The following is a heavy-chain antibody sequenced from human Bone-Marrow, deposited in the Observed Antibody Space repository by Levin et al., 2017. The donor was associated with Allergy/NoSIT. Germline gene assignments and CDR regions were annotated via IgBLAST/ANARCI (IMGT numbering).Heavy chain of an antibody. V-gene: IGHV4-31*03. Sequence: LRLSCTVSGGSISGGGYYWSWIRQHPGKGLEWIGYIYYSGNTYYNPSLKSRVIISVVTSKNQLSLKLTSVTVADTAVYYCARCNGYDFDYWGQGTLVTVSS. CDR3: ARCNGYDFDY. CDR1: GGSISGGGYY. J-gene: IGHJ4*02. CDR2: IYYSGNT. D-gene: IGHD5-12*01.